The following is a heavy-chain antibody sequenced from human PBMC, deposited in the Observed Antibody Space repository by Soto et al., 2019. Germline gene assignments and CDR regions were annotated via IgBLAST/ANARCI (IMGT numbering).Heavy chain of an antibody. CDR1: GGTFSSYA. D-gene: IGHD6-13*01. V-gene: IGHV1-69*06. CDR3: ARSLIAAAGTGSYYFDY. CDR2: ITPIFGTA. J-gene: IGHJ4*02. Sequence: QVQLVQSGAEVKKPGSSVKVSCKASGGTFSSYAISWVRQAPGQGLEWMGGITPIFGTANYAQKFQGRVTITADKSTSTAYMELSSLRSEDTAVYYCARSLIAAAGTGSYYFDYWGQGTLVTVSS.